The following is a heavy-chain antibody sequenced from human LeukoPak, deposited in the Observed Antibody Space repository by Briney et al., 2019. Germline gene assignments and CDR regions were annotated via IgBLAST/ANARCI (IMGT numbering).Heavy chain of an antibody. CDR2: ISYDGSNK. Sequence: PGGSLRLSCAASGCTFSSYDMHGVRQAPGKGGEGVAVISYDGSNKYYADSVKGRFTISRDNHKNTLYLQMNSLRAEDTAVYYCAKDEQWLVIGYWGQGTLVTVSS. V-gene: IGHV3-30*18. CDR3: AKDEQWLVIGY. J-gene: IGHJ4*02. D-gene: IGHD6-19*01. CDR1: GCTFSSYD.